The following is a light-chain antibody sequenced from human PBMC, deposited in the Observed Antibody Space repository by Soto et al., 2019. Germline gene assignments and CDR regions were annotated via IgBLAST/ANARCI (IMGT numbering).Light chain of an antibody. V-gene: IGKV1-39*01. CDR3: QQTYSTPYT. Sequence: DIQMTQSPSSLSASVGDRVTITCRASQSISSYLNWYQQKPGKAPKLLIYAASSLQSGVPSRFRGSGSGTDCTLTISSLQPEDFASYYCQQTYSTPYTFGHGTKLEIK. J-gene: IGKJ2*01. CDR1: QSISSY. CDR2: AAS.